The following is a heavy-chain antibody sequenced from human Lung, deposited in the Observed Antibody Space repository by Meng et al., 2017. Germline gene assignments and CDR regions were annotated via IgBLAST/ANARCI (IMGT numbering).Heavy chain of an antibody. V-gene: IGHV1-2*06. CDR3: ARDEDISAAGKLFGDY. D-gene: IGHD6-13*01. CDR1: GYTFPDYW. CDR2: INPKSGDT. J-gene: IGHJ4*02. Sequence: QGPLVQSGAEWKKPGASGKVSCKASGYTFPDYWLHWVRRAPGQGLEWMGRINPKSGDTHYAQRFQGRVTMTGDTSISTAYMELSGLRSDDTAMYYCARDEDISAAGKLFGDYWGQGTLVTVSS.